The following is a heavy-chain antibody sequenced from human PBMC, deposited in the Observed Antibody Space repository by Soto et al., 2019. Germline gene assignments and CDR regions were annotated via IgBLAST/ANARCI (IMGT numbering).Heavy chain of an antibody. CDR3: AKGIQLWFGELLFDY. J-gene: IGHJ4*02. D-gene: IGHD3-10*01. Sequence: EVQLLESGGGLVQPGGSLRLSCAASGCTFSSYAMSWVRQAPGKGLEWVSGLSGSGGSTYYADSVKGRFTISRDNSKNTLYLEMNSLRADDTAVYYCAKGIQLWFGELLFDYWGQGTLVTVSS. V-gene: IGHV3-23*01. CDR1: GCTFSSYA. CDR2: LSGSGGST.